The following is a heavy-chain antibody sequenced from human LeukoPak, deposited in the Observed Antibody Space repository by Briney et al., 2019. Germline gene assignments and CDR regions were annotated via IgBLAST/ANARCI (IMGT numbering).Heavy chain of an antibody. Sequence: GSSVKVSCKASGGTFNNYAISWVRQAPGQGLEWMGWINPNSGGTNYAQKFQGRVTMTRDTSISTAYMELSRLRSDDTAVYYCARGVIRYYYGSGSHVGTDVWGQGTTVTVSS. CDR2: INPNSGGT. J-gene: IGHJ6*02. CDR1: GGTFNNYA. V-gene: IGHV1-2*02. CDR3: ARGVIRYYYGSGSHVGTDV. D-gene: IGHD3-10*01.